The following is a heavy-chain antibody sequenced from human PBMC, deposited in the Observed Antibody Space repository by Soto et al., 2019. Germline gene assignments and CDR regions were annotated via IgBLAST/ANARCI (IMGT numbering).Heavy chain of an antibody. Sequence: ASVKVSCKASGYTFTSYDINWVRQATGQGLEWMGWMNPNSGKTGYAQKFQGRVTITANASMSTAYMELSSLRSEDTAVYYCARDQRGVSMVRGFYGMDVWGQGTTVTVSS. V-gene: IGHV1-8*01. CDR3: ARDQRGVSMVRGFYGMDV. CDR1: GYTFTSYD. CDR2: MNPNSGKT. D-gene: IGHD3-10*01. J-gene: IGHJ6*02.